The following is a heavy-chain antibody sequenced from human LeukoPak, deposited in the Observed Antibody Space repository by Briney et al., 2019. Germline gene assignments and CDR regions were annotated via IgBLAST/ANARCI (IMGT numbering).Heavy chain of an antibody. Sequence: GASVNVSCKESVYTFIGYYIHWLRQAPGQGLAGVGWIDPSNGGTNYAQRFQGRVAMTRDTSISTAYMEMSRLTFDDTAVYYCASGPTLGTTHPYFDYWGQGTLVTVSS. D-gene: IGHD1-1*01. CDR1: VYTFIGYY. CDR2: IDPSNGGT. V-gene: IGHV1-2*02. J-gene: IGHJ4*02. CDR3: ASGPTLGTTHPYFDY.